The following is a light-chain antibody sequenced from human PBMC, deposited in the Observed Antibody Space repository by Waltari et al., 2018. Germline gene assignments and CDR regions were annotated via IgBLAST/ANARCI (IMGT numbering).Light chain of an antibody. V-gene: IGLV2-14*03. CDR1: SRDVGGYKY. CDR2: DVT. J-gene: IGLJ1*01. CDR3: SSYRKSSTAGGV. Sequence: QSALTQPASVSGSPGQSITISCTGTSRDVGGYKYVRWYQQHPGKAPKLMIYDVTNRASGVSSRFPGSKSGNTASLTISGLQTDDEADYYCSSYRKSSTAGGVFGTGTKVTVL.